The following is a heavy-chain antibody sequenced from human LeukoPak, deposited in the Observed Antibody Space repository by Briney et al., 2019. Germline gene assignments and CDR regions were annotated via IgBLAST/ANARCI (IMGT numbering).Heavy chain of an antibody. CDR1: GFPFSRYE. V-gene: IGHV3-48*03. Sequence: GSLGLSWAASGFPFSRYEMNWGRQAPGKGLGWVSYISSSGRTIYYADPVKGRFTISRDNAKNSLYLQMNSLRAEDTAVYYCARDFSACSSTSCSTTYYFDCWGQGTLVTVSS. D-gene: IGHD2-2*01. J-gene: IGHJ4*02. CDR2: ISSSGRTI. CDR3: ARDFSACSSTSCSTTYYFDC.